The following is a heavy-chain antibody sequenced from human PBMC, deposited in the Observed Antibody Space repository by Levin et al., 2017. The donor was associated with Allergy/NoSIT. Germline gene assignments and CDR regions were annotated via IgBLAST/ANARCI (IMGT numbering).Heavy chain of an antibody. CDR1: GFTFDDYA. Sequence: GGSLRLSCAASGFTFDDYAMHWVRQAPGKGLEWVSGISWNSGSIGYADSVKGRFTISRDNAKNSLYLQMNSLRAEDTALYYCARHEHSAGLVYWGQGTLVTVSS. CDR3: ARHEHSAGLVY. J-gene: IGHJ4*02. V-gene: IGHV3-9*01. D-gene: IGHD6-19*01. CDR2: ISWNSGSI.